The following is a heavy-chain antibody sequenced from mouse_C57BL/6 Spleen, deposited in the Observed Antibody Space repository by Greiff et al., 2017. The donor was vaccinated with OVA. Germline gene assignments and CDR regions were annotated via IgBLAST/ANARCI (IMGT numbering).Heavy chain of an antibody. CDR1: GYTFTDYY. D-gene: IGHD2-12*01. V-gene: IGHV1-26*01. CDR2: INPNNGGT. J-gene: IGHJ4*01. CDR3: ARSYEDYAMDY. Sequence: EVQLQQSGPELVKPGASVKISCKASGYTFTDYYMNWVKQSHGKSLEWIGDINPNNGGTSYNQKFKGKATLTVDKSSSTAYMELRSLTSEDSAVYYCARSYEDYAMDYWGQGTSVTVSS.